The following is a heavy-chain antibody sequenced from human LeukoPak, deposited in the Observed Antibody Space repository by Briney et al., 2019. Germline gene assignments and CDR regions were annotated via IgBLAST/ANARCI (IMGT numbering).Heavy chain of an antibody. V-gene: IGHV3-7*01. Sequence: PGGSLRLSCAASGFTFSSYEMNWVRQAPGKGLEWVASIRQDGNEKSYMDAVKGRFTISRDNTRDSLYLQMSSLRVEDTAVYYCARDGTAPGLYFDLWGQGTLVTVSS. J-gene: IGHJ4*01. CDR1: GFTFSSYE. D-gene: IGHD6-13*01. CDR3: ARDGTAPGLYFDL. CDR2: IRQDGNEK.